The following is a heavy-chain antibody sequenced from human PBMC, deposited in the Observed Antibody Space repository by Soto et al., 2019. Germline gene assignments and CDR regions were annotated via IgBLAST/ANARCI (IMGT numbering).Heavy chain of an antibody. CDR2: ISTSSIEI. CDR3: ATIGDHDGFDV. D-gene: IGHD4-17*01. CDR1: GFTFIGDN. Sequence: EVQLVESGGGLVMPEESLSLSCAASGFTFIGDNMKWVRQAPGKGLEWVASISTSSIEIFYSDLVRGRFTIFRDNARNSLYLQMKSLSAEDTAVYYFATIGDHDGFDVWGQGKTVTVSS. J-gene: IGHJ3*01. V-gene: IGHV3-21*06.